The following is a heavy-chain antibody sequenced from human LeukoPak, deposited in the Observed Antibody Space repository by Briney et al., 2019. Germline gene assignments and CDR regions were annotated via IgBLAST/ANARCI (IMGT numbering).Heavy chain of an antibody. J-gene: IGHJ4*02. CDR2: IWFDGSTK. Sequence: GGSLRLSCAASGFIFSNYGMHWVRQAPGKGLEWVTVIWFDGSTKHYADSVKGRFTISRDNAKNTLYLQMNSLRAEDTAVYYCARGWENFDYWGQGTLVTVSS. D-gene: IGHD1-26*01. CDR1: GFIFSNYG. V-gene: IGHV3-33*01. CDR3: ARGWENFDY.